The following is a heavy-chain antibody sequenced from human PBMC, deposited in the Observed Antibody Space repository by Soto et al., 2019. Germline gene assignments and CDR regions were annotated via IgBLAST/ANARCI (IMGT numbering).Heavy chain of an antibody. V-gene: IGHV4-38-2*02. CDR3: ARDYSWNYGVFDP. CDR2: IYHSGST. Sequence: SETLSLTCAVSGYSISSGYYWGWIRQPPGKGLEWIGSIYHSGSTYYNPSLKSRVTISVDTSKNQFSLKLSSVTAADTAVYYCARDYSWNYGVFDPWGQGTLVTVSS. J-gene: IGHJ5*02. D-gene: IGHD1-7*01. CDR1: GYSISSGYY.